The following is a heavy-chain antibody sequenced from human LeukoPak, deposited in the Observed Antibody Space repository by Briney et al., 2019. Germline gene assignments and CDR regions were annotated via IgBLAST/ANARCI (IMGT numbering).Heavy chain of an antibody. D-gene: IGHD3-22*01. CDR2: INSDGSST. V-gene: IGHV3-74*01. J-gene: IGHJ4*02. CDR1: GFTFSSYW. Sequence: GGSLRLSCAASGFTFSSYWMHWVRQAPGKGLVWVSRINSDGSSTSYADSVKGRFTISRDNAKNTLYLQMNSLRAEDTAVYYCARDPLGYDSSGYYDYWCQGTLVTVSS. CDR3: ARDPLGYDSSGYYDY.